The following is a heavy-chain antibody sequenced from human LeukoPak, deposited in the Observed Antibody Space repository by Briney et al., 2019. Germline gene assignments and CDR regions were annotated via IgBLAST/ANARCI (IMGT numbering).Heavy chain of an antibody. CDR1: GGSISSTYW. CDR2: IYHSGFT. Sequence: SGTLSLTCDVSGGSISSTYWWTWVRQSPGRGLEWIGEIYHSGFTNYNPSLKSRVTISVDKPKNHFSLKLSSVTAADTAVYYCAKDISPNGWFGELLSDYWGQGTLVTVSS. CDR3: AKDISPNGWFGELLSDY. D-gene: IGHD3-10*01. V-gene: IGHV4-4*02. J-gene: IGHJ4*02.